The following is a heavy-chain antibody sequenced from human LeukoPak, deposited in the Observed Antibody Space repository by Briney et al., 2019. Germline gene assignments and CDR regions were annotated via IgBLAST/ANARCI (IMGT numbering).Heavy chain of an antibody. Sequence: SETLSLTCTVSGGSISSHYWSWIRQPPGKGLEWIGYIYYSGSTNYNPSLKSRVTISVDTSKNQFSLKLSSVTAADTAVYYCARSSSGSSVDYWGQGTLVTVSS. D-gene: IGHD6-6*01. V-gene: IGHV4-59*11. CDR2: IYYSGST. CDR1: GGSISSHY. CDR3: ARSSSGSSVDY. J-gene: IGHJ4*02.